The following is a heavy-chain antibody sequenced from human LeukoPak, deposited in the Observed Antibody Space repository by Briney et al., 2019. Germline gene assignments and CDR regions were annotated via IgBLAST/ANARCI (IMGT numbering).Heavy chain of an antibody. CDR2: INSDGTST. Sequence: PGGSLRLSCAASGFTFSPYWMHWVRQAPGKGLVWVSRINSDGTSTYYADSVKGRFTISRDNSKNTLYLQMNSLRAEDTAVYYCASNWDHFDYWGQGTLVTVSS. J-gene: IGHJ4*02. D-gene: IGHD1-1*01. CDR1: GFTFSPYW. CDR3: ASNWDHFDY. V-gene: IGHV3-74*01.